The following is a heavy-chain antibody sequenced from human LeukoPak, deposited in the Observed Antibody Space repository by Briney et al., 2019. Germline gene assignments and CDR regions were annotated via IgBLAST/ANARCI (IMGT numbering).Heavy chain of an antibody. CDR1: GGSISSSSYY. CDR2: INHSGST. J-gene: IGHJ4*02. V-gene: IGHV4-39*07. Sequence: SETLSLTCTVSGGSISSSSYYWGWIRQPPGKGLEWIGEINHSGSTNYNPSLKSRVTISVDTSKNQFSLKLSSVTAADTAVYYCARAMPYYDYVWGSYRVGPGLDYWGQGTLVTVSS. CDR3: ARAMPYYDYVWGSYRVGPGLDY. D-gene: IGHD3-16*02.